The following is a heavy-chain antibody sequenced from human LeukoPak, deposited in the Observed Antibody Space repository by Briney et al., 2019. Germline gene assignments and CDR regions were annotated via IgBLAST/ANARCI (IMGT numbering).Heavy chain of an antibody. Sequence: GGSLRLSCAVSGFTFSSYAMNWVRQAPGKRLEWVSVITGSGSRTYYADSVKGRFTISRDNSRNTLFLQMNSLRGEDTAVYYCAKSRLVVTAFDYWGQGTLVTVSS. CDR1: GFTFSSYA. J-gene: IGHJ4*02. CDR2: ITGSGSRT. V-gene: IGHV3-23*01. CDR3: AKSRLVVTAFDY. D-gene: IGHD4-23*01.